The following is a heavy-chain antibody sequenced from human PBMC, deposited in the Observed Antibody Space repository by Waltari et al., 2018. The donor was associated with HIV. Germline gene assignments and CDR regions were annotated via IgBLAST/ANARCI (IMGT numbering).Heavy chain of an antibody. J-gene: IGHJ6*02. D-gene: IGHD2-8*01. V-gene: IGHV3-21*01. CDR1: GFTSSTYS. Sequence: EVQLVESGGGLVKPGGSLRLSCAASGFTSSTYSMNWVPQAPGKGLEWVSSISTSSRYIYYADSLKGRFTISRDNAKNSLYLQMNSLRAEDTAVYYCAREGFCSNGVCSHYYGMDVWGQGTTVTVSS. CDR3: AREGFCSNGVCSHYYGMDV. CDR2: ISTSSRYI.